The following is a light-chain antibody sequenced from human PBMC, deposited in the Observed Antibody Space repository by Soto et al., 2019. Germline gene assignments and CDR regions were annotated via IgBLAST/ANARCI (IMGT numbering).Light chain of an antibody. CDR3: QQANSFPLT. CDR2: TTS. Sequence: DIQVTQSPSSVSASVGDRVTITCRASQAINNWLAWYQQKPGKAPKLLIYTTSNLQSGVPSRFSGSGSGTDFTLTISSLQPEDFATYYFQQANSFPLTFGGGTKVEIK. V-gene: IGKV1D-12*01. CDR1: QAINNW. J-gene: IGKJ4*01.